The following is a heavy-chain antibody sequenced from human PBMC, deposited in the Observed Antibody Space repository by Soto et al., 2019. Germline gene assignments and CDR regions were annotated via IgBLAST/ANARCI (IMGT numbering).Heavy chain of an antibody. CDR2: ISSSSSYI. CDR3: PRIQLRYDVFAI. Sequence: GGFLRLSCAASGFTFSSYSMNWVSQAPGKGLEWVSSISSSSSYIYYADSVKGRFTISRDNAKNSMYLQMNSLRAEDTAVYYFPRIQLRYDVFAIRGQGTMVTVSS. CDR1: GFTFSSYS. D-gene: IGHD2-2*01. V-gene: IGHV3-21*01. J-gene: IGHJ3*02.